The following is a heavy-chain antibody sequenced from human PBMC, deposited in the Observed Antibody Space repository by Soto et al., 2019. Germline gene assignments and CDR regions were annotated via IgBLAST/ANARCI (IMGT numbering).Heavy chain of an antibody. V-gene: IGHV3-23*01. Sequence: PGGSLRLSCTASQFSLSGSVIYWVRQAPGKGLEWVSAISESGAYTNYADSVRGRFTISIDNSKNTVYLEMTILRGDDTARYFCAKLAVRLSYSGIHFGGQWATGTVSS. D-gene: IGHD6-6*01. CDR2: ISESGAYT. CDR3: AKLAVRLSYSGIHF. CDR1: QFSLSGSV. J-gene: IGHJ6*02.